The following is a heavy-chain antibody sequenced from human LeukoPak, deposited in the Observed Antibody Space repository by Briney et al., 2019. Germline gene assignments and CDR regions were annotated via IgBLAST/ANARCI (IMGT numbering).Heavy chain of an antibody. Sequence: ASVKVSCKASGYTFTIYYIHWVRQAPGQGLEWMGIINPSGGSTTYAQMFQGRVTMIRDTSTSTVYMALSSLRSEDTAVYYLARVDAYGSGTYSPRLSFDYWGQGTLVTVSS. V-gene: IGHV1-46*03. J-gene: IGHJ4*02. CDR3: ARVDAYGSGTYSPRLSFDY. CDR2: INPSGGST. D-gene: IGHD3-10*01. CDR1: GYTFTIYY.